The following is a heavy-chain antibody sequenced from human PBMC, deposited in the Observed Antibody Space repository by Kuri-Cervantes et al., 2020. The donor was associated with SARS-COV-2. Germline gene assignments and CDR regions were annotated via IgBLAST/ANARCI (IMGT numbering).Heavy chain of an antibody. D-gene: IGHD3-3*01. Sequence: SQTLSLTCAVYCGSFSGYYWSWIRQPPGKGLEWIGEINHSGSTNYKPSLKSRVTISVDTSKNQFSLKLSSVTAADTAVYYCARGLSKRITIFGVVITGSYYGMDVWGQGTTVTVSS. CDR3: ARGLSKRITIFGVVITGSYYGMDV. CDR2: INHSGST. V-gene: IGHV4-34*01. CDR1: CGSFSGYY. J-gene: IGHJ6*02.